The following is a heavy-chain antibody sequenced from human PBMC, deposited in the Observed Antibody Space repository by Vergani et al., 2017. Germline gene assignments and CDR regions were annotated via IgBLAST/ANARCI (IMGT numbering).Heavy chain of an antibody. J-gene: IGHJ4*02. D-gene: IGHD6-19*01. CDR1: GGSISSGSYY. CDR2: IYYSGLT. V-gene: IGHV4-61*02. CDR3: ARQRPGSGWSPGDFDD. Sequence: QVQLQESGPGLVKSSQTLSLTCTVSGGSISSGSYYWSWIRQPAGKGLEWIGSIYYSGLTYYNPSLKSRVAISVDTSKNQFSLKVTSVTAADTAVYFCARQRPGSGWSPGDFDDWGQGILVTVSS.